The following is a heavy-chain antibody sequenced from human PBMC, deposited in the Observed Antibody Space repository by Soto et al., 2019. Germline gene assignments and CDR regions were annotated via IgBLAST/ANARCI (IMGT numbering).Heavy chain of an antibody. CDR2: IISIFNTA. CDR1: GGSFSSDA. D-gene: IGHD2-8*01. V-gene: IGHV1-69*01. Sequence: QVQLVQSGAEVKKPGSSVKVSCKASGGSFSSDAISWVRQAPGHGLEWMGGIISIFNTANYAQMFHGRVTITADESSTTAYMELSSLRSEDTSVYYCARARCSIGGCYKLSPDLDGWGPWTTVIVSS. CDR3: ARARCSIGGCYKLSPDLDG. J-gene: IGHJ6*02.